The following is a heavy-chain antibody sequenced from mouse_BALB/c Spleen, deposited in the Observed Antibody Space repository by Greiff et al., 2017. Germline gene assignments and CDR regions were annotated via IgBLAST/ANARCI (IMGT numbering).Heavy chain of an antibody. Sequence: EVQLVESGADLVKPARSLTLSCAVSGYSFTSYDMSWVRQTPDKRLEWVATISSGGIYTYYPASVKGQFTISRDNAKNTLYLQISSLTSEDTAMYYCARRTAGAGAMDYWGQGTSVTVSS. CDR2: ISSGGIYT. CDR3: ARRTAGAGAMDY. CDR1: GYSFTSYD. V-gene: IGHV5-6*01. J-gene: IGHJ4*01.